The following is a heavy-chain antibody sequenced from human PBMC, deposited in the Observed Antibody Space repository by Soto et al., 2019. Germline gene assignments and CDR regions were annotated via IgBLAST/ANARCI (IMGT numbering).Heavy chain of an antibody. J-gene: IGHJ3*02. CDR3: ATDRSGTTADAFDI. CDR1: GFPFSTYA. Sequence: EVQLLESGGGLVQPGGSLRLSCAASGFPFSTYALNWVRQAPGKGLEWVSTITNSGGITYYADSVKGRFTISRDNSQNTLYLQMNSLRAEDTAIYYCATDRSGTTADAFDIWGQGTMVTVSS. CDR2: ITNSGGIT. V-gene: IGHV3-23*01. D-gene: IGHD1-1*01.